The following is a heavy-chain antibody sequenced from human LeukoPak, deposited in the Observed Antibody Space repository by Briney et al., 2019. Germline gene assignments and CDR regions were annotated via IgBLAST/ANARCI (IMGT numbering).Heavy chain of an antibody. D-gene: IGHD6-13*01. V-gene: IGHV4-39*07. J-gene: IGHJ4*02. CDR1: GGSISSSSYY. Sequence: SETLSLTCTVSGGSISSSSYYWGWIRQPPGKGLEWIGSIYYSGSTYYNPSLKSRVTISVDTSKNQFSLKLSSVIAADTAVYYCARDVDAAAGTFDYWGQGTLVTVSS. CDR2: IYYSGST. CDR3: ARDVDAAAGTFDY.